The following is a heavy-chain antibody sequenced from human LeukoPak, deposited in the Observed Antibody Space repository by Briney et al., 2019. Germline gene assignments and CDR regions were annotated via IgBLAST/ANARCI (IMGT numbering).Heavy chain of an antibody. V-gene: IGHV3-15*01. CDR1: GFTFNNAW. CDR2: IKSKTDGGTT. D-gene: IGHD3-10*01. J-gene: IGHJ4*02. Sequence: GGSLRLSCAASGFTFNNAWMSWVRQAPGKGLEWVGRIKSKTDGGTTDYAAPVKGRFIISRDDSKNTLYLQMNSLRTEDTGFYYCTIVVLLWFGESYDWGQGTLVTVSS. CDR3: TIVVLLWFGESYD.